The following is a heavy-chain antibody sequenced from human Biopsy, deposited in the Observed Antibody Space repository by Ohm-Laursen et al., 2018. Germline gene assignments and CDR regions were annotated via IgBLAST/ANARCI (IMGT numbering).Heavy chain of an antibody. D-gene: IGHD3-9*01. Sequence: GASVKVSCKASGYTFSLYHIHWVRQAPGQGLEWLGGNIPILGTGNYAQKFQDRVTVAADTSTSTATMELRSLRSDDTAVYYCATKLTGYFHHWGQGTLVTVSS. CDR1: GYTFSLYH. CDR2: NIPILGTG. CDR3: ATKLTGYFHH. J-gene: IGHJ1*01. V-gene: IGHV1-69*06.